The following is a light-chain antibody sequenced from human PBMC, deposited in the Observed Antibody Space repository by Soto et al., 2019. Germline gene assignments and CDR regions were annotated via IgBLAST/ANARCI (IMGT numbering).Light chain of an antibody. CDR2: AAS. CDR3: QQSYSTPLT. Sequence: DIQMTQSPSSLSASVGDRVTITCRASQSISSYLNWYQQKPGKAPKLLIYAASSLQSGVPSRFSYSSSETDITLTISSLQPEDFATYYCQQSYSTPLTFGGGTKVEIK. V-gene: IGKV1-39*01. CDR1: QSISSY. J-gene: IGKJ4*01.